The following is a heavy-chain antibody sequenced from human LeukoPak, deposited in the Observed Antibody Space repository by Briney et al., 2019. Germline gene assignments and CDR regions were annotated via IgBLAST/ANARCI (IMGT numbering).Heavy chain of an antibody. CDR3: AREDDTGRYMGDDAFDI. CDR2: IIPMSDTA. CDR1: GGTFNSYA. V-gene: IGHV1-69*06. D-gene: IGHD1-26*01. J-gene: IGHJ3*02. Sequence: SVKVSCKASGGTFNSYAISWVRQAPGQGLEWMGGIIPMSDTANYPQKFRGRLTITADIPTSTVYMELSSLRSEDTAVYYCAREDDTGRYMGDDAFDIWGQGIMVTVSS.